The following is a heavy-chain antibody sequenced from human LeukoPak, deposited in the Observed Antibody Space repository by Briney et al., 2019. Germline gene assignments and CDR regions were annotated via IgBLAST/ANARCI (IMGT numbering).Heavy chain of an antibody. CDR1: GFTFSSYG. D-gene: IGHD2-21*01. CDR2: ISGSGGST. J-gene: IGHJ2*01. V-gene: IGHV3-23*01. Sequence: GGSLRLSCAASGFTFSSYGMSWVRQAPGKGLEWVSAISGSGGSTYYADSVKGRFTISRDNSKNTLYLQMNSLRAEDTAVYYCARDRGFGDYWYFDLWGRGTLVTVSS. CDR3: ARDRGFGDYWYFDL.